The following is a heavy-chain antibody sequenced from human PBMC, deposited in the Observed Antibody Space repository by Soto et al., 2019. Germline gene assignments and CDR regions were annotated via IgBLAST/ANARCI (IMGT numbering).Heavy chain of an antibody. CDR1: GYTFTSYG. Sequence: XSVKVSCKASGYTFTSYGISWVRQAPGQGLEWMGWISAYNGNTNYAQKLQGRVTMTTDTSTSTAYMELRSLRSDDTAVYYCARGAAVAGTSAPADYWGQGTLVTVSS. D-gene: IGHD6-19*01. J-gene: IGHJ4*02. CDR3: ARGAAVAGTSAPADY. V-gene: IGHV1-18*01. CDR2: ISAYNGNT.